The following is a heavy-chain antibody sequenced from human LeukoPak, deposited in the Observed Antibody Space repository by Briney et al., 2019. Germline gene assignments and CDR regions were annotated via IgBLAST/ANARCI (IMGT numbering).Heavy chain of an antibody. D-gene: IGHD6-19*01. CDR3: AKGSSGRLGSFDI. Sequence: GGSLRLSCAASGFTFSSYAMSWVRQAPGKGLEWVSAISGSGGSTYYADSVKGRFTISRDNSKNTLYLQMDSLRAEDTAVYYCAKGSSGRLGSFDIWGQGTMVTVSS. J-gene: IGHJ3*02. CDR1: GFTFSSYA. V-gene: IGHV3-23*01. CDR2: ISGSGGST.